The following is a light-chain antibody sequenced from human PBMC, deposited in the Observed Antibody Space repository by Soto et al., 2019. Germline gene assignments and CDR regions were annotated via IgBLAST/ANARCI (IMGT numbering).Light chain of an antibody. CDR1: QSISSY. CDR3: QQSYSTSWT. V-gene: IGKV1-39*01. CDR2: AAS. J-gene: IGKJ1*01. Sequence: DIQMTKSPSSLSASVADRVTITCRASQSISSYLNWYQQKPGKAPKLLIYAASSLQSGVPSRFSGSGSGTDFTLTISWRQPEDFAPYYCQQSYSTSWTFGQGTKVDI.